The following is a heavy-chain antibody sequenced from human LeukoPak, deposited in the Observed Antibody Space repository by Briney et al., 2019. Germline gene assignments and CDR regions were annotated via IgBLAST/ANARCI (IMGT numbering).Heavy chain of an antibody. CDR3: ARVTIVGGSLDY. D-gene: IGHD1-26*01. Sequence: PGGSLRLSCAASGFTFSSYEMNWVRQAPGKGLEWGSYISSVSNTISYADSVKGRFTISRDNAKNSLYLQMHSLRAEDTAAYYCARVTIVGGSLDYWGQGTLVTVSS. CDR1: GFTFSSYE. CDR2: ISSVSNTI. V-gene: IGHV3-48*03. J-gene: IGHJ4*02.